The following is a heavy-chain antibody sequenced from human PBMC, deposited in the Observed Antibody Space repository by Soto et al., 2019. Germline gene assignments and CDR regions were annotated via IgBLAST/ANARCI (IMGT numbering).Heavy chain of an antibody. CDR2: VDPSDSYT. D-gene: IGHD2-2*02. Sequence: PGESLKISCKTSGYTFTKYWIIWVRQMPGKGLEWMGRVDPSDSYTDYSPSFRGQISISVDRSISTAYLEWRSLRAPDSAMYYCAIPHWATDWLSPLGQGT. CDR1: GYTFTKYW. J-gene: IGHJ5*02. V-gene: IGHV5-10-1*04. CDR3: AIPHWATDWLSP.